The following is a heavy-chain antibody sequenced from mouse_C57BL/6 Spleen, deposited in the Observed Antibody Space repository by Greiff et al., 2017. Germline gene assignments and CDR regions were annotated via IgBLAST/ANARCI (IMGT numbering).Heavy chain of an antibody. Sequence: LVESGPELVKPGASVKISCKASGYAFSSSWMNWVKQRPGKGLEWIGRIYPGDGDTNYNGKFKGKATLTADKSSSTAYMQLSSLTSEDSAVYFCARFDGFYAMDYWGQGTSVTVSS. CDR3: ARFDGFYAMDY. V-gene: IGHV1-82*01. CDR2: IYPGDGDT. CDR1: GYAFSSSW. D-gene: IGHD2-3*01. J-gene: IGHJ4*01.